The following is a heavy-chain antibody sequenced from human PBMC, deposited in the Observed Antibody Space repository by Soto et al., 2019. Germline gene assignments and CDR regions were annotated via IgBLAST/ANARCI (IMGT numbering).Heavy chain of an antibody. CDR1: GFSLSTSGMC. CDR2: IDWDDDK. D-gene: IGHD4-4*01. Sequence: SGPKRVNPPQTLTLTCTFSGFSLSTSGMCVSWIRQPPGKALEWLARIDWDDDKYYSTSLKTRLSISKDTSKNQVVLTMTNMDPVDTSTYYCARISAHSNYLTGGWFDPWGQGTLVTVSS. J-gene: IGHJ5*02. CDR3: ARISAHSNYLTGGWFDP. V-gene: IGHV2-70*11.